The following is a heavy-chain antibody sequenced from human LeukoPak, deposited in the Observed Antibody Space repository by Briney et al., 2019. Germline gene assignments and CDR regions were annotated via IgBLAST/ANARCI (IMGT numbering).Heavy chain of an antibody. CDR3: ARDRVYSSSYYFDY. J-gene: IGHJ4*02. D-gene: IGHD6-6*01. CDR2: INAGNGNT. V-gene: IGHV1-3*01. Sequence: GASVKVSCKASGYTFTSYAMHWVRQAPGQRLEWMGWINAGNGNTKYSQKFQGGVTITRDTSASTAYMELSSLRSEDTAVYYCARDRVYSSSYYFDYWGRGTLVTVSS. CDR1: GYTFTSYA.